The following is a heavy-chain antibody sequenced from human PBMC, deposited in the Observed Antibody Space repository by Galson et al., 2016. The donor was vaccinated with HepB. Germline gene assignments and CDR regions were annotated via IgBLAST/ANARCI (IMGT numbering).Heavy chain of an antibody. D-gene: IGHD2-15*01. CDR1: GFIFSTHN. CDR3: ASDGGFGIHFDS. Sequence: SLRLSCAASGFIFSTHNMNWVRQAPGKGLEWVSYIESTGSPIYYADSVKGRFTISRDNAKNSLDLQMNSLRDEDTAVYYCASDGGFGIHFDSWGQGTLVTVSS. J-gene: IGHJ4*02. V-gene: IGHV3-48*02. CDR2: IESTGSPI.